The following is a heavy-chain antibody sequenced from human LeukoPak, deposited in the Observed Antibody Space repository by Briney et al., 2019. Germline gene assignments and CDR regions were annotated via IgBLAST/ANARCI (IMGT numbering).Heavy chain of an antibody. J-gene: IGHJ6*03. V-gene: IGHV1-24*01. Sequence: ASVKVSCKVSGYTLTELSMHWVRQAPGKGLEWMGGFDPEDGETIYAQKFQGRVTMTEDTSTDTAYMELSSLRSEDTAVYYCAKVAKLPSITMIRGVRVHYYMDVWGKGTTVTISS. CDR3: AKVAKLPSITMIRGVRVHYYMDV. CDR2: FDPEDGET. D-gene: IGHD3-10*01. CDR1: GYTLTELS.